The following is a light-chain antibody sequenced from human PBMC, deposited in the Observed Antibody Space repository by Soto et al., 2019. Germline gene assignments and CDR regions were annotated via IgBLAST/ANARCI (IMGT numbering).Light chain of an antibody. J-gene: IGLJ2*01. V-gene: IGLV2-8*01. Sequence: QSALTQPPSASGSPGQSVTISCTGTSSDVGAYKYVSWYQQHPGKAPKLIIFEVTKRPSGVPDRFSGSKSGNTASLTVSGLQAEDEADYYCSSYAGKVVFGGGTKLTVL. CDR2: EVT. CDR1: SSDVGAYKY. CDR3: SSYAGKVV.